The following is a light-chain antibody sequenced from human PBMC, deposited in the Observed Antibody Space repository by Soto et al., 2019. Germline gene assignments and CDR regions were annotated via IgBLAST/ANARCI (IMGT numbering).Light chain of an antibody. CDR1: QSVSSSY. V-gene: IGKV3-20*01. Sequence: EIVLTQSPGTLSLSPGERATLSCRASQSVSSSYLVWYQQKPGQAPRLLIYGASSRATGIPDRFSGSGSGTDFTLTISRLEPEDFAVYYCQYYGSSVTFAGGTKVDIK. CDR2: GAS. J-gene: IGKJ4*01. CDR3: QYYGSSVT.